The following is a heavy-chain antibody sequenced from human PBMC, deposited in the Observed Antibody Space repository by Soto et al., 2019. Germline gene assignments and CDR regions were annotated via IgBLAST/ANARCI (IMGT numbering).Heavy chain of an antibody. V-gene: IGHV4-59*01. D-gene: IGHD2-15*01. J-gene: IGHJ6*02. CDR1: GGSISSYY. CDR2: IYYSGST. CDR3: ARGIGYCSGGSCKGGMDV. Sequence: SETLSLTCTVSGGSISSYYWSWIRQPPGKGLEWIGYIYYSGSTNYNPSLKSRVTISVDTSKNQFSLKLSSVTAADTAVYYCARGIGYCSGGSCKGGMDVWGQGXTVTVYS.